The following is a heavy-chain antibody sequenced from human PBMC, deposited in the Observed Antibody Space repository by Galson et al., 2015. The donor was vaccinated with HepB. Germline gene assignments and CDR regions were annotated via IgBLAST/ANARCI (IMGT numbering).Heavy chain of an antibody. CDR2: IRSGSSSI. J-gene: IGHJ6*02. Sequence: SLRLSCAASGFTFSTYSMNWVRQAPGKGLEWVSYIRSGSSSIYYADSVKGRFTISRDNAKNSLYLQMNSLRDEDTAVYYCASRAPCSGGSCYPLYYGMDVWGQGTTVTVSS. D-gene: IGHD2-15*01. CDR3: ASRAPCSGGSCYPLYYGMDV. CDR1: GFTFSTYS. V-gene: IGHV3-48*02.